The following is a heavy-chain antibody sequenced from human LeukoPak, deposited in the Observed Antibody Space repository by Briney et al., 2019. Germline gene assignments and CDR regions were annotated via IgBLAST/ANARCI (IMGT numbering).Heavy chain of an antibody. CDR1: GGSISSSSYY. Sequence: SETLSLTCTVSGGSISSSSYYWGWIRQPPGKGLEWIGSIYYSGSTYYNPSLKSRVTISVDTSKNQFSLKLSSVTAADTAVYYCARVRNWFDPWGLGTLVTVSS. V-gene: IGHV4-39*07. CDR2: IYYSGST. J-gene: IGHJ5*02. CDR3: ARVRNWFDP.